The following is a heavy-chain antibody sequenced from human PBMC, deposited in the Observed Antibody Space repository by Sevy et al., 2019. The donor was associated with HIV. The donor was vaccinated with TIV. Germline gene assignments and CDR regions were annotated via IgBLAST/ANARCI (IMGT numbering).Heavy chain of an antibody. D-gene: IGHD3-10*01. J-gene: IGHJ6*02. V-gene: IGHV1-24*01. CDR1: GYTLTELS. CDR2: SDAEEGET. Sequence: ASVKVSCKVSGYTLTELSMHWVRQAPGKGLEWMGGSDAEEGETMYAQKLQGRVTLTEDTSTDTAYMELSSLRSEDTAVYYCATDSGTMVRGVKTGWYYYGMDVWGQGTTVTVSS. CDR3: ATDSGTMVRGVKTGWYYYGMDV.